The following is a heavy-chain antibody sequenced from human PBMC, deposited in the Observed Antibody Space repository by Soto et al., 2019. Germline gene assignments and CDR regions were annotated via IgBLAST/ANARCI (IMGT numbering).Heavy chain of an antibody. J-gene: IGHJ4*02. CDR2: IDIGGNT. CDR3: ARGRGSTGYLGREHYFDH. Sequence: EVQLMESGGGLVQPGGSLRLSCAASGFSVTNNYMNWVRQAPGKGLEWVSIIDIGGNTYYADSVKDRFTISRDNSRNTLYLHLDSLRAEDTAVYFCARGRGSTGYLGREHYFDHWGQGTLVTVSP. CDR1: GFSVTNNY. V-gene: IGHV3-66*01. D-gene: IGHD2-2*01.